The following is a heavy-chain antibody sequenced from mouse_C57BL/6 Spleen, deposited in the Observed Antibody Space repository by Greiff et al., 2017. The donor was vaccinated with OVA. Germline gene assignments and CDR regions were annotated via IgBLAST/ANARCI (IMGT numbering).Heavy chain of an antibody. CDR2: IYPSDSET. D-gene: IGHD1-1*01. CDR3: ARPITTVVPYWYFDV. J-gene: IGHJ1*03. CDR1: GYTFTSYW. Sequence: QVQLQQPGAELVRPGSSVKLSCKASGYTFTSYWMDWVKQRPGQGLEWIGNIYPSDSETHYNQKFKDKATLTVDKSSSTAYMQLSSLTSEDSAVYYCARPITTVVPYWYFDVWGTGTTVTSPQ. V-gene: IGHV1-61*01.